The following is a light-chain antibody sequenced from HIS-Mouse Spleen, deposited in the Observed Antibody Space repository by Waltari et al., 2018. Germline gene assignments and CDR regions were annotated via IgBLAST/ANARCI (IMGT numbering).Light chain of an antibody. Sequence: SYELTQPPSVSVSPGQTARVTCSGDALPKKYAYWYQQKSGKAPVLVIYADRKRPSGIPQSFSGSSSGTMATLTISGAQVEDEADYYCYSTDSSGNHRVFGGGTKLTVL. CDR1: ALPKKY. V-gene: IGLV3-10*01. CDR2: ADR. CDR3: YSTDSSGNHRV. J-gene: IGLJ2*01.